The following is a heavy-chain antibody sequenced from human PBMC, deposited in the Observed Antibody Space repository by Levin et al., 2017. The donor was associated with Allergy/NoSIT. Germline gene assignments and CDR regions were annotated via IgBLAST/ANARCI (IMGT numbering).Heavy chain of an antibody. CDR1: GYTFTSYD. D-gene: IGHD3-10*01. V-gene: IGHV1-8*01. J-gene: IGHJ4*02. CDR3: ARGRHTFVRGVIIIVPDFDY. CDR2: MNPNSGNT. Sequence: ASVKVSCKASGYTFTSYDINWVRQATGQGLEWMGWMNPNSGNTDYAQKFQGRVTMTRNTSISTAYMELSSLRSEDTSVYYCARGRHTFVRGVIIIVPDFDYWGQGTLVTVSS.